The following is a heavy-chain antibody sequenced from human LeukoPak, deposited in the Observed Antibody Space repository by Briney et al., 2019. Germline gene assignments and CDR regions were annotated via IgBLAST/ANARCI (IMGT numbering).Heavy chain of an antibody. CDR2: ISYDGSNK. Sequence: SCKASGFTFSSYAMHWVRQAPGKGLEWVAVISYDGSNKYYADSVKGRFTISRDNSKNTLYLQMNSLRAEDTAVYYCARLNPAGGYDSSGDDYWGQGTLVTVSS. CDR3: ARLNPAGGYDSSGDDY. D-gene: IGHD3-22*01. V-gene: IGHV3-30-3*01. CDR1: GFTFSSYA. J-gene: IGHJ4*02.